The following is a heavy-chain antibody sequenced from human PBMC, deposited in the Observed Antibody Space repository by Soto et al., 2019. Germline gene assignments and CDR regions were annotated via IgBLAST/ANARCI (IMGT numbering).Heavy chain of an antibody. CDR1: GGSISSGGYY. J-gene: IGHJ4*02. CDR2: IYYSGST. D-gene: IGHD6-13*01. CDR3: ARSFGVAAAGPFDY. V-gene: IGHV4-31*03. Sequence: SEILSLTCTVAGGSISSGGYYWSWIRQHPGKGLEWIGYIYYSGSTYYNPSLKSRVTISVDTSKNQFSLKLSSVTAADTAVYYYARSFGVAAAGPFDYWGQGTLVTVSS.